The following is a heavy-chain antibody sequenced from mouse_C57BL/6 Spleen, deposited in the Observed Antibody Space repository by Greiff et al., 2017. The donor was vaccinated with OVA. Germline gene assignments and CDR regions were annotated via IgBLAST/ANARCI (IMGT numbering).Heavy chain of an antibody. CDR2: IYPGDGDT. CDR3: ARQGDDGYEFAY. CDR1: GYAFSSYW. Sequence: QVQLKESGAELVKPGASVKISCKASGYAFSSYWMNWVKQRPGKGLKWIGQIYPGDGDTNYNGKFKGKATLTADKSSSTAYMQLSSLTSEDSAVYFCARQGDDGYEFAYWGQGTLVTVSA. J-gene: IGHJ3*01. V-gene: IGHV1-80*01. D-gene: IGHD2-3*01.